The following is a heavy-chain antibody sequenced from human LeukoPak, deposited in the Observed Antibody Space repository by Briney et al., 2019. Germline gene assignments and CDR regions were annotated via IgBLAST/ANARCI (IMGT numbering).Heavy chain of an antibody. CDR1: GYTFTSYY. CDR2: INPSGGST. CDR3: ARDLTPYCSNGICFDAFDI. V-gene: IGHV1-46*01. D-gene: IGHD2-8*01. Sequence: ASVKVSCKASGYTFTSYYMHWVRQAPGQGLEWMGIINPSGGSTSYAQKFQGRVTMTRDMSTSTVYMELSSLRSEDTALYYCARDLTPYCSNGICFDAFDIWGQGTMVTVSS. J-gene: IGHJ3*02.